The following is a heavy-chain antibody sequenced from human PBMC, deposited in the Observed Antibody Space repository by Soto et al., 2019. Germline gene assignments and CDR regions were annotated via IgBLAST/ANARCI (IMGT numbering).Heavy chain of an antibody. V-gene: IGHV4-34*01. D-gene: IGHD6-19*01. Sequence: QVQLQQWGAGLLKPSETLSLTCGVFGGSFSGYYWSWIRQLPGKGLEWIGEIDHSGSTTYNPSLKSRVTISADTSKNQFSLKLSSVTAADAAVYYCARYIAVADPGRDSFDIWGQGTMVTVSS. CDR2: IDHSGST. J-gene: IGHJ3*02. CDR3: ARYIAVADPGRDSFDI. CDR1: GGSFSGYY.